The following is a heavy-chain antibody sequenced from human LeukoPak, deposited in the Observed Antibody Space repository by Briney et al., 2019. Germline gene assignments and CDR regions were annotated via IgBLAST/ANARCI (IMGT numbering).Heavy chain of an antibody. V-gene: IGHV4-59*01. D-gene: IGHD6-13*01. CDR3: ARVPLMYSSSPSLYYYYYMDV. Sequence: SETLSLTCTVSGGSISSYYWSWIRQPPGKGLEWIGYIYYSGSTNYNPSLKSRVTISVDTSKNQFSLELSSVTAADTAVYYCARVPLMYSSSPSLYYYYYMDVWGKGTTVTVSS. CDR2: IYYSGST. J-gene: IGHJ6*03. CDR1: GGSISSYY.